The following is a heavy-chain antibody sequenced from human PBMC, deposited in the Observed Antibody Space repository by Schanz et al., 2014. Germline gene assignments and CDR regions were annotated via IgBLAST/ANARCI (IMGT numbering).Heavy chain of an antibody. D-gene: IGHD2-8*02. CDR3: ATMWGYCTATACQILEVLDV. V-gene: IGHV1-69*02. J-gene: IGHJ3*01. CDR1: GGTFSSDT. CDR2: IIPILGIA. Sequence: QVHLVQSGAEVKKPGSSVKVSCKASGGTFSSDTFSWVRQAPGQGLEWMGRIIPILGIATYAQKFQGRLTITADKSTSTAYMELSSLRSEDTAMYYCATMWGYCTATACQILEVLDVWGRGTMVTVSS.